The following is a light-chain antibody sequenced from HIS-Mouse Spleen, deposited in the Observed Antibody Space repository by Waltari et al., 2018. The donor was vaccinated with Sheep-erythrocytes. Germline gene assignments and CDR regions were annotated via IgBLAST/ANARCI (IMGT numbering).Light chain of an antibody. Sequence: EIVMTQSPATLSVSPGERATLSCRASQSVSSNLAWYQQKPGQAPRLLIYGASTRATGIPARFSGSGSGTEFTLTISSMQSEDFAVYYCQQYNNWHPFLTFGGGTKVEIK. V-gene: IGKV3-15*01. CDR2: GAS. J-gene: IGKJ4*01. CDR3: QQYNNWHPFLT. CDR1: QSVSSN.